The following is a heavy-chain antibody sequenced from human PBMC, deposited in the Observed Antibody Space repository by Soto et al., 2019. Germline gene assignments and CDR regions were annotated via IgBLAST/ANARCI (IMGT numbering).Heavy chain of an antibody. CDR1: GGSISNGYYY. CDR2: IYHSGRT. V-gene: IGHV4-31*03. D-gene: IGHD2-15*01. Sequence: PSETLSLTCTVSGGSISNGYYYWSWVRQNPGKGLEWIGHIYHSGRTYYNPSLKSRVTISVDTSKNQFSLNLSSVTAADTAVYYCARWVEVSLDYFDSWGLGTLVTVSS. CDR3: ARWVEVSLDYFDS. J-gene: IGHJ4*02.